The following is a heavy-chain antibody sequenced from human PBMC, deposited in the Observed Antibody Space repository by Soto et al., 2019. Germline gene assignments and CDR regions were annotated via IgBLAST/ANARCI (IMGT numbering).Heavy chain of an antibody. CDR1: GGSISSSSYY. D-gene: IGHD3-22*01. V-gene: IGHV4-39*01. J-gene: IGHJ4*02. Sequence: SETLSLNCPVSGGSISSSSYYWGWIRQPPGKGLEWIGSIYYSGSTYYNPSLKRRVTISVDTSKNQFSLKLSSVTAADTAVYYCARGYSGYDRRFYYDSSGYYLSFFDYWGQGTLVTVSS. CDR2: IYYSGST. CDR3: ARGYSGYDRRFYYDSSGYYLSFFDY.